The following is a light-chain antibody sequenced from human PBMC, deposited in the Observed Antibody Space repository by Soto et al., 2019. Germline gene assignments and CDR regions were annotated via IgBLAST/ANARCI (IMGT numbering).Light chain of an antibody. Sequence: DIQMTQSPSSLSASVGDRVTIACRASQRISSYLNWYQQKPGKAPKLLIYAASSLQSGVPSRFSGSGSGTDFTLTISSLQPEDFATYYCQQSYRTPRTVGQGTKLEIK. CDR1: QRISSY. CDR3: QQSYRTPRT. CDR2: AAS. J-gene: IGKJ2*01. V-gene: IGKV1-39*01.